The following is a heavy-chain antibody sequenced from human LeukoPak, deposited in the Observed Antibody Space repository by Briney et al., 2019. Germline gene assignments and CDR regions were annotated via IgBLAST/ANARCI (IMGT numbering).Heavy chain of an antibody. J-gene: IGHJ5*02. D-gene: IGHD4/OR15-4a*01. CDR2: ILPGLPTP. CDR3: ARSTNYGDGWFGP. Sequence: GASVKVSCKSSGGSFSTYTISWVRQAPGQRPEWMGGILPGLPTPNYAQKFQGRVTISADEYTRTAYMELNSLRSDDTAMHYCARSTNYGDGWFGPWGQGTLVSVSS. V-gene: IGHV1-69*13. CDR1: GGSFSTYT.